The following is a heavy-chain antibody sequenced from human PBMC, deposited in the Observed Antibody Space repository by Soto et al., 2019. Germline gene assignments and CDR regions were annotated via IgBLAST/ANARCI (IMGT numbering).Heavy chain of an antibody. CDR1: GFTFSSYS. Sequence: EVQLVESGGGLVKPGGSLRLSCAASGFTFSSYSMNWVRQAPGKGLEWVSSISSSSSYIYYADSVKGRFTISRDNAKNSLYLQMNSLRAEDTAVYYCARGTGAARPHYYYGMDVWGQGTTVTVSS. CDR2: ISSSSSYI. D-gene: IGHD6-6*01. J-gene: IGHJ6*02. CDR3: ARGTGAARPHYYYGMDV. V-gene: IGHV3-21*01.